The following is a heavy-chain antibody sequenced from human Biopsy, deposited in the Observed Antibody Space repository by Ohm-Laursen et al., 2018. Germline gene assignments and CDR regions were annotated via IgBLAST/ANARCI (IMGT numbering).Heavy chain of an antibody. J-gene: IGHJ4*02. V-gene: IGHV1-46*01. CDR2: INPSGSTT. D-gene: IGHD6-19*01. Sequence: VASVKVSCKASGYSFTSYYMHWVRQAPGQGLEWMGMINPSGSTTSYPQIFQGRVTMTRDTSKSTVYMELSSLRSADTAVYFCARNTGWYGDLYYFDYWGQGTLVNVSS. CDR1: GYSFTSYY. CDR3: ARNTGWYGDLYYFDY.